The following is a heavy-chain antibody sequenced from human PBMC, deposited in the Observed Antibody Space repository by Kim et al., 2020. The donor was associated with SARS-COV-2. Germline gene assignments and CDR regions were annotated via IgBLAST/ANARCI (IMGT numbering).Heavy chain of an antibody. CDR3: ARDYYGSGPLPEFDY. J-gene: IGHJ4*02. D-gene: IGHD3-10*01. Sequence: ASVKVSCKASGYTFTSYGISWVRQAPGQGLEWMGWISAYNGNTNYAQKLQGRVTMTTDTSTSTAYMELRSLRSDDTAVYYCARDYYGSGPLPEFDYWGQGTLVTVSS. V-gene: IGHV1-18*01. CDR1: GYTFTSYG. CDR2: ISAYNGNT.